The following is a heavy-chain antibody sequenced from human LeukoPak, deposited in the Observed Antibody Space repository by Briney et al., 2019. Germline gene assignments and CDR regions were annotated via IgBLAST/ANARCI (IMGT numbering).Heavy chain of an antibody. D-gene: IGHD3-10*01. CDR3: ARARKEHYYGSGSSYYFDY. J-gene: IGHJ4*02. CDR1: GGSFSGYY. V-gene: IGHV4-59*10. CDR2: IYASGST. Sequence: PSETLSLTCAVYGGSFSGYYWSWIRQPAGKGLEWIGRIYASGSTNYNPSLKSRVTMSVDTSKNQFSLKLSSVTAADTAVYYCARARKEHYYGSGSSYYFDYWGQGTLVTVSS.